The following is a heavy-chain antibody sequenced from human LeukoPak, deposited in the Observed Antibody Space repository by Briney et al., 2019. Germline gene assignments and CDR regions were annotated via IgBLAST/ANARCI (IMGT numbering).Heavy chain of an antibody. CDR3: ARDRRNGYSYEASYYGMDV. D-gene: IGHD5-18*01. J-gene: IGHJ6*02. CDR2: IYYSGST. CDR1: GGSISSYY. V-gene: IGHV4-59*01. Sequence: SETLSLTCTVSGGSISSYYWSWIRQPPGKGLEWIGYIYYSGSTNYNPSLKSRVTISVDTSKNQFSLKLSSVTAADTAVYYCARDRRNGYSYEASYYGMDVWGQGTTVTVSS.